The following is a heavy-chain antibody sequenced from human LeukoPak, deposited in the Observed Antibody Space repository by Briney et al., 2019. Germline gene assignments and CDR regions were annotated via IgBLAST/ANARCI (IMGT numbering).Heavy chain of an antibody. CDR2: INPSGGRT. CDR1: GYTFTSYY. V-gene: IGHV1-46*01. D-gene: IGHD3-22*01. J-gene: IGHJ4*02. Sequence: GASVKVSCKTSGYTFTSYYIHWVRQAPGQGLEWMGIINPSGGRTSYAQVFQGRVTMTRDMSASTLYMELSSLRSEDTAVYYCARGPGEGGSSGYYFGKPEDPAEYYFDYWGQGTLVTVSS. CDR3: ARGPGEGGSSGYYFGKPEDPAEYYFDY.